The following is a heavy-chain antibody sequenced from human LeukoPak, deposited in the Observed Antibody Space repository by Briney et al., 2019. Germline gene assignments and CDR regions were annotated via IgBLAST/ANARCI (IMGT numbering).Heavy chain of an antibody. V-gene: IGHV4-39*07. CDR3: ARDRTLPDYHNTQTLSG. Sequence: SETLSLTCTVSGGSISSSSYYWGWIRQPPGKGLEWIGSIYYSGSAYYNPSLKSRVTISVDTSKNQFSLKLSSVTAADTAVYYCARDRTLPDYHNTQTLSGWGQGTLVTVSS. J-gene: IGHJ4*02. CDR1: GGSISSSSYY. CDR2: IYYSGSA. D-gene: IGHD5-12*01.